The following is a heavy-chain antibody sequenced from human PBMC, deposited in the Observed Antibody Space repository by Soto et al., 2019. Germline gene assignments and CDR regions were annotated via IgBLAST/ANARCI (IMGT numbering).Heavy chain of an antibody. J-gene: IGHJ3*01. V-gene: IGHV3-30-3*01. CDR2: ISYDGTNT. CDR1: GFTFSHYA. Sequence: QVQMVESGGGVVQPGRSLRLSCAASGFTFSHYAMHWVRQAPGKGLEWVAFISYDGTNTYYADSVKGRFTISKDNSKXXXXXXXXXXXXXXXXXXXXXXXXXXXXXXXWGQGTM. CDR3: XXXXXXXXXXX.